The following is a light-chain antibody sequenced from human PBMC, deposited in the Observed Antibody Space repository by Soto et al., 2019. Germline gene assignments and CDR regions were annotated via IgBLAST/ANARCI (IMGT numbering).Light chain of an antibody. CDR3: QSYDSSLSVV. CDR1: SSNIGAGCD. CDR2: ANN. V-gene: IGLV1-40*01. J-gene: IGLJ2*01. Sequence: QSVLTQPPSVSGAPGQGVTISCTGSSSNIGAGCDVHWYQQLPGTGPKLLIYANNNRPSGVPDRFSGSKSGTSASLAITGLQAEDEADYYCQSYDSSLSVVFGGGTKLTVL.